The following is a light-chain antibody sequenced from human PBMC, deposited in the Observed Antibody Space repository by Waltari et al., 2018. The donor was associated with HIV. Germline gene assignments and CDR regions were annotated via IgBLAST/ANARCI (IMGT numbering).Light chain of an antibody. CDR3: HLRSN. CDR2: DAS. CDR1: QSVGRY. V-gene: IGKV3-11*01. J-gene: IGKJ4*01. Sequence: EIVFTQSPATLSLSPGARATLSCRASQSVGRYLAWYQQKPGQAPRLLIYDASNRATGVPARFSGSWSGTDFTLTISVLEPEDFAVYHCHLRSNFGGGTKVEIK.